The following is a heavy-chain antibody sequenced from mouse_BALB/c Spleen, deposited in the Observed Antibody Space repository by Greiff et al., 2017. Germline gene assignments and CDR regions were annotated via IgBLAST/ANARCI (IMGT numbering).Heavy chain of an antibody. V-gene: IGHV10S3*01. CDR2: IRSKSNNYAT. J-gene: IGHJ4*01. D-gene: IGHD1-1*02. Sequence: GGGLVQPKGSLKLSCAASGFTFNTNAMNWVRQAPGKGLEWVARIRSKSNNYATYYADSVKDRFTISRDDSQSMLYLQMNNLKTEDTAMYYCVGGGFYAMDYWGQGTSVTVSS. CDR1: GFTFNTNA. CDR3: VGGGFYAMDY.